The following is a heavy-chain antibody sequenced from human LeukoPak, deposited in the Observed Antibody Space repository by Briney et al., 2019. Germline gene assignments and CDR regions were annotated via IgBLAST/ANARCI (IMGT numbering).Heavy chain of an antibody. D-gene: IGHD1/OR15-1a*01. J-gene: IGHJ2*01. Sequence: SETLSLTCAVYGGSYTDYYWSWIRQPPGKGLEWIGYIYHSGSTYYNPSLKSRVTISVDRSKNQFSLKLSSVTAADTAVYYCARGPITGTTWYFDLWGRGTLVTVSS. CDR3: ARGPITGTTWYFDL. CDR1: GGSYTDYY. CDR2: IYHSGST. V-gene: IGHV4-34*01.